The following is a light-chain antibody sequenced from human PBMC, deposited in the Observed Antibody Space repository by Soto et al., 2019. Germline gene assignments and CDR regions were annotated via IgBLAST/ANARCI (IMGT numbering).Light chain of an antibody. Sequence: QLVLTQPPSASGTPGQRVTISCSASSANIVYNYVSWYQQLPGTAPKLLIYSHNQRPSGVPDRFSGSYSGTSASLAISGLRSEDEGDYYCAGWDDSLTGHVVFGGGTKLTVL. CDR1: SANIVYNY. J-gene: IGLJ2*01. CDR2: SHN. V-gene: IGLV1-47*02. CDR3: AGWDDSLTGHVV.